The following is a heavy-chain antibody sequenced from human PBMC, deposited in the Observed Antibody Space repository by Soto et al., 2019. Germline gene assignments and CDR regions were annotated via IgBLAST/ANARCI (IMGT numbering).Heavy chain of an antibody. CDR2: ISYDGSNK. V-gene: IGHV3-30*18. J-gene: IGHJ4*02. CDR1: GFTFSSYG. Sequence: HPGGSLRLSCAASGFTFSSYGMHWVRQAPGKGLEWVAVISYDGSNKYYADSVKGRFTISRDNSKNTLYLQMNSLRAEDTAVYYCAKDPWYWGQGTLVTVSS. CDR3: AKDPWY.